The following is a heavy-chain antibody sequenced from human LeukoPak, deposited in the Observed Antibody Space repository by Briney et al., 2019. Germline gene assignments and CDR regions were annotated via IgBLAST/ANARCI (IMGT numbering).Heavy chain of an antibody. V-gene: IGHV4-59*01. J-gene: IGHJ5*02. CDR2: IYYSGDV. CDR1: GGSITSSY. Sequence: SETLSLTCTVSGGSITSSYWTWIRQPPGKGLEWIGYIYYSGDVNYNPSLKSRATISLDTSKNQFSLNLRSVTAADTAVYYCARDAAAGNNWFDPWGQGTLVTVSS. CDR3: ARDAAAGNNWFDP. D-gene: IGHD6-13*01.